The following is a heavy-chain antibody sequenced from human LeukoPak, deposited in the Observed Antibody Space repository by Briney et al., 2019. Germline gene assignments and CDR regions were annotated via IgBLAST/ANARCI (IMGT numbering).Heavy chain of an antibody. J-gene: IGHJ6*03. CDR2: IRYDGSNK. Sequence: PGGSLRLSCAASGFTFSSYGMHWVRQAPGKGLQWVAFIRYDGSNKYYADSVKGRFTISRDNSKKTLYLQMNSLRVEDTAVYYCARGIAVAGTSHYWNYYMDVWGKGTTVTISS. CDR3: ARGIAVAGTSHYWNYYMDV. V-gene: IGHV3-30*02. CDR1: GFTFSSYG. D-gene: IGHD6-19*01.